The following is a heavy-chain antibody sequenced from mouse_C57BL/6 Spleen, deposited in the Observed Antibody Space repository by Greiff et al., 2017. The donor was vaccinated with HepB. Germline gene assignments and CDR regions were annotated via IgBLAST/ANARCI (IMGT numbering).Heavy chain of an antibody. D-gene: IGHD2-1*01. CDR1: GFTFSDYG. CDR2: ISSGSSTI. Sequence: EVKLVESGGGLVKPGGSLKLSCAASGFTFSDYGMHWVRQAPEKGLEWVAYISSGSSTIYYADTVKGRFTISRDNAKNTLFLQMTSLRSEDTAMYYSAVTRGAYAMDYWGQGTSVTVSS. CDR3: AVTRGAYAMDY. V-gene: IGHV5-17*01. J-gene: IGHJ4*01.